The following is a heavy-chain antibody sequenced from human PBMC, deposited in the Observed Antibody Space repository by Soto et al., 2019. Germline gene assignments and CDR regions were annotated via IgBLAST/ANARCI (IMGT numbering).Heavy chain of an antibody. J-gene: IGHJ4*02. CDR2: ITATGGST. D-gene: IGHD6-19*01. CDR3: AKVRGPVAGNLGY. Sequence: GGSLRLSCAASGFTFGSYAMTWVRQAPGKGLEWVSAITATGGSTYYADSVKGRFTISRDNSKNTLSLQMNSLRAEDTAIYYCAKVRGPVAGNLGYWGQGTLVTVSS. V-gene: IGHV3-23*01. CDR1: GFTFGSYA.